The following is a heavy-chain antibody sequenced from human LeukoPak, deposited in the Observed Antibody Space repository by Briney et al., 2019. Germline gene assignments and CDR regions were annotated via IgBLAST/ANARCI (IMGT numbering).Heavy chain of an antibody. J-gene: IGHJ4*02. D-gene: IGHD3-22*01. CDR2: INSGGYTI. V-gene: IGHV3-48*03. Sequence: PGGSLRLSCGASGFTFSNYELNWVRQAPGKGLELVSYINSGGYTIYYADSLKGRFTISRDNAKNSLYLQMNSLRVEDTAVYYCARETITMRTVVINEDYFDYWGQGTLVTVSS. CDR3: ARETITMRTVVINEDYFDY. CDR1: GFTFSNYE.